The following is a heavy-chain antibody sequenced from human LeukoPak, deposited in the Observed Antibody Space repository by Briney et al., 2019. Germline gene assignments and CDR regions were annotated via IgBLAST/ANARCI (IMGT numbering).Heavy chain of an antibody. CDR1: GCTFTSYG. D-gene: IGHD6-19*01. CDR2: IIAYNGNT. Sequence: ASVKVSCKASGCTFTSYGISWVRQAPGQGLEWMGWIIAYNGNTNYAQKLQGRVTMTTDTSTSTAYMELRSLRSDDTAVYYCASESVAGIRKDYYYYYMDVWGKGTTATISS. V-gene: IGHV1-18*01. CDR3: ASESVAGIRKDYYYYYMDV. J-gene: IGHJ6*03.